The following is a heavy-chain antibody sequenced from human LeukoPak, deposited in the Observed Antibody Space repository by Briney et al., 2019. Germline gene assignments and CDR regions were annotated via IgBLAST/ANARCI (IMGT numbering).Heavy chain of an antibody. J-gene: IGHJ4*02. D-gene: IGHD4-17*01. CDR3: ARLMTAVSSFEY. CDR1: GGSISNYY. V-gene: IGHV4-59*08. CDR2: IHYSGST. Sequence: SETLSLTCTVSGGSISNYYWSWIRQPPGKGLEWIGYIHYSGSTNYNPSLKSRATISVDTSKSQFSLKLSSVTAADTAVYYCARLMTAVSSFEYWGQGILVTVSS.